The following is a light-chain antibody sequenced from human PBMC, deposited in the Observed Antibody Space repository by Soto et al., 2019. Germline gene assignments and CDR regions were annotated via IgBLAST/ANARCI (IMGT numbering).Light chain of an antibody. CDR2: DVS. V-gene: IGLV2-14*03. CDR3: CSYTISSTHV. Sequence: QSVLTQPASVSGSPGRSITISCTGTSSDVGGYFYVSWYQRHPGKAPKLIIYDVSNRPSGVSSRFSGSKSGNTASLTISGLQAEDEADYYCCSYTISSTHVFGTGTKVTVL. J-gene: IGLJ1*01. CDR1: SSDVGGYFY.